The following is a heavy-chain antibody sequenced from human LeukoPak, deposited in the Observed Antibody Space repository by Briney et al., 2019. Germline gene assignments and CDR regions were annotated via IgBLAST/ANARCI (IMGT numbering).Heavy chain of an antibody. CDR2: IYSGGST. CDR1: GITFGNFA. V-gene: IGHV3-66*02. CDR3: AIESRNYYYYYMDV. J-gene: IGHJ6*03. Sequence: PGGSLRLSCEASGITFGNFALSWVRQAPGQGLEWISVIYSGGSTYYADSVKGRFTISRDNSKITLYLQMSSLIAEDTAVYYCAIESRNYYYYYMDVWGKGTTVTVSS. D-gene: IGHD1-14*01.